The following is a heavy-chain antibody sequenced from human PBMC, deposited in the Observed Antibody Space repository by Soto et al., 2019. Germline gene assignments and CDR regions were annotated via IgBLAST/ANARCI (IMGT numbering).Heavy chain of an antibody. CDR1: GYTFTTYA. Sequence: QVQLVQSGAEEKKPGASVKVSCKASGYTFTTYAMHWVRQAPGQRLEWMGWINAGNGNTKYSQKFQGRVTITRDTAASTAYMELSSLRCEDTAVYYCARAVAVPADFDYWGQGTLVTVSS. CDR3: ARAVAVPADFDY. CDR2: INAGNGNT. V-gene: IGHV1-3*05. J-gene: IGHJ4*02. D-gene: IGHD6-19*01.